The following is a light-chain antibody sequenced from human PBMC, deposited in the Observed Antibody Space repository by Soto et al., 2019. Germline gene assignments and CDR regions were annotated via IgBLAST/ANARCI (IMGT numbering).Light chain of an antibody. CDR2: GAS. J-gene: IGKJ1*01. V-gene: IGKV3-15*01. Sequence: EIVLTQSPGTLSVSPGERATLSCRASQSVSNNYLAWYQQKPGQAPRLLIYGASTRATGIPARFSGSGSGTEFTLTISSLQSEDFAVYYCQQYNNWPRTFGQGTKVDI. CDR1: QSVSNN. CDR3: QQYNNWPRT.